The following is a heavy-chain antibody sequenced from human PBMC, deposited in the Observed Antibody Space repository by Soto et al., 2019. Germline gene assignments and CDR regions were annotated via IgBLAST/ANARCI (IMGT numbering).Heavy chain of an antibody. V-gene: IGHV3-73*01. J-gene: IGHJ4*02. CDR3: TTYGNSSKGFDH. D-gene: IGHD6-6*01. CDR2: IRSRDSDYAT. Sequence: EVQLVESGGGLVHPGGSLKLSCAVSGFTFSGSVMHWVRQAPGKGLEWLGRIRSRDSDYATSYAESAKGRVTISRDDSKNTAYLQVTSLKIEDTALYYCTTYGNSSKGFDHWGQGTLVTVSS. CDR1: GFTFSGSV.